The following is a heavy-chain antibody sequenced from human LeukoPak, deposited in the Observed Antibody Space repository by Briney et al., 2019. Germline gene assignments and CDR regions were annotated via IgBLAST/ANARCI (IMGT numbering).Heavy chain of an antibody. Sequence: SGGPLRLSCAASGFTFSNYAMNWVRQAPGKGLEWVSGISGSGGSTSYADSVEGRFTISRDNSKNRLHLQMNSLRVEDTAVYYCTKDKGGTFLQPSFYFDNWGQGTLVIVSS. V-gene: IGHV3-23*01. CDR1: GFTFSNYA. J-gene: IGHJ4*02. CDR3: TKDKGGTFLQPSFYFDN. D-gene: IGHD2/OR15-2a*01. CDR2: ISGSGGST.